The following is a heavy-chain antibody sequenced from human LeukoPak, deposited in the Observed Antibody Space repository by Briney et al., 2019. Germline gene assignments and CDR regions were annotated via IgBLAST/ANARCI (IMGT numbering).Heavy chain of an antibody. Sequence: ASVKVSCKVSGYTLTELSMHWVRQAPGKGVEWMGGFDPEEGETIYAQKFQGRVTMTEDTCTDTAYMELSRLRSEDTAVYYCARVYSSGWYGGWFDPWGQGTLVTVSS. CDR2: FDPEEGET. J-gene: IGHJ5*02. CDR3: ARVYSSGWYGGWFDP. V-gene: IGHV1-24*01. CDR1: GYTLTELS. D-gene: IGHD6-19*01.